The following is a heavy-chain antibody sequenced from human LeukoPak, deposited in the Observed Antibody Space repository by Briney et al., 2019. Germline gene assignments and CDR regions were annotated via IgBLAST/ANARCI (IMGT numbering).Heavy chain of an antibody. CDR3: ARLRALRWGGVDY. CDR2: IYYSGST. V-gene: IGHV4-39*01. Sequence: SETLSITCTVSGGSISSGSYYWGWIRQPPGKGLEWIGSIYYSGSTYYNPSLKSRVTIPVDTSKNQFSLKLSSVTAADTAVYYCARLRALRWGGVDYRGQGTLVTVSS. D-gene: IGHD3-16*01. J-gene: IGHJ4*02. CDR1: GGSISSGSYY.